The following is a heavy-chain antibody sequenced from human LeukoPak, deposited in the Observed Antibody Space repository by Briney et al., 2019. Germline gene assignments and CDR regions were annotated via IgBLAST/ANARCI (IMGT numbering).Heavy chain of an antibody. D-gene: IGHD3-16*01. V-gene: IGHV3-30*02. CDR2: IRYDGSNK. CDR1: GFTFSSYW. CDR3: AKDFWGAFDI. J-gene: IGHJ3*02. Sequence: GGSLRHSCAASGFTFSSYWMHWVRQAPGKGLEWVAFIRYDGSNKYYADSVKGRFTISRDNSKNTLYLQMNSLRAEDTAVYYCAKDFWGAFDIWGQGTMVTVSS.